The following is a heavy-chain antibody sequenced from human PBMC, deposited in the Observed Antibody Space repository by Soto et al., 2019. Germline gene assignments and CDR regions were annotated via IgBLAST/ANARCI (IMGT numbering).Heavy chain of an antibody. J-gene: IGHJ4*02. Sequence: EVQLVESGGGLVKPGGSLRLSCAAYGFRLSDYSMNWVRQAPGKGLEWVSFISSTSSYINYADSVKARFTISRDNAKNSLYLHMKGLRAVETAVYYCARDRGDYWGQGTLVTVSS. CDR2: ISSTSSYI. CDR3: ARDRGDY. V-gene: IGHV3-21*01. CDR1: GFRLSDYS.